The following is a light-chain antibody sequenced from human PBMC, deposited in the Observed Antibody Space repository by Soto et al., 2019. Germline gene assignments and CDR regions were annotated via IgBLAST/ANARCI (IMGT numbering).Light chain of an antibody. Sequence: QSALTQPASVSGSPGQSNTISCTGTSGDIGGYKYVSWYQQHPGKAPKLIISDVSDRPSGVSNRFSASKSGNTASLAISGLQAEDEADYYCTSYTSSLYVLFGGGTQLTVL. CDR1: SGDIGGYKY. CDR3: TSYTSSLYVL. CDR2: DVS. J-gene: IGLJ2*01. V-gene: IGLV2-14*01.